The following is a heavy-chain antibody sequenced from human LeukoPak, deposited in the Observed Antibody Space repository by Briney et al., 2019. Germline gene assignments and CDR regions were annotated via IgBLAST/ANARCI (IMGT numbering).Heavy chain of an antibody. CDR2: ISYDGSNK. V-gene: IGHV3-30*04. CDR1: GFTFSSYA. Sequence: GGSLRLFCAASGFTFSSYAMHWVRQAPGKGLEWVALISYDGSNKYYADSVKGRFTISRDNSKNTLYLQMNSLRAEDTAVYYCARASGQLVKSDFDYWGQGTLVTVSS. J-gene: IGHJ4*02. D-gene: IGHD6-13*01. CDR3: ARASGQLVKSDFDY.